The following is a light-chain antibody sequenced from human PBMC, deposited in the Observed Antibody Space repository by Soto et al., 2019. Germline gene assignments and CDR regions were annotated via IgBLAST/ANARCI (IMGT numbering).Light chain of an antibody. Sequence: QSVLTQPPSASGAPGQRVTISCSGSSSNIGRYTVNWYQQLPGTAPKLLIYGDDQRPSGVPDRFSGSKSGASASLAISGLQSEDEADYYCGAWDDHLGGVFGGGTKVTVL. CDR1: SSNIGRYT. V-gene: IGLV1-44*01. J-gene: IGLJ2*01. CDR2: GDD. CDR3: GAWDDHLGGV.